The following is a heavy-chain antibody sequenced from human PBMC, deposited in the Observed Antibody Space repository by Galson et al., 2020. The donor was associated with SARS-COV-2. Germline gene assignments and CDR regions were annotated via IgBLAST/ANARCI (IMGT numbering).Heavy chain of an antibody. CDR1: GFTVSSNY. V-gene: IGHV3-53*01. D-gene: IGHD6-13*01. J-gene: IGHJ4*02. Sequence: GESLKISCVASGFTVSSNYINWVRQAPGKGLEWVSVIYSGGSTDYADSVKGRFTISRDSSKNTVFLQMNSLRADDTAVYYCARVGFSSSWYPFDYWGQGTLVTVSS. CDR3: ARVGFSSSWYPFDY. CDR2: IYSGGST.